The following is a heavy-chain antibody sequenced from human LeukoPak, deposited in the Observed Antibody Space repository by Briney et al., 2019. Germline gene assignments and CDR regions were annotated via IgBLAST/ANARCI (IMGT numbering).Heavy chain of an antibody. J-gene: IGHJ4*02. CDR3: ARGFRNGPFDC. Sequence: GGSLRLSCVASGFSFNNYAMNWVRQAPGKGLEWVSLIIGSSGSTFYADSVKGRFTISRDKSKNTLYLQMNSLRADDTALYYCARGFRNGPFDCWGQGTLVTVSS. D-gene: IGHD2-8*01. CDR2: IIGSSGST. V-gene: IGHV3-23*01. CDR1: GFSFNNYA.